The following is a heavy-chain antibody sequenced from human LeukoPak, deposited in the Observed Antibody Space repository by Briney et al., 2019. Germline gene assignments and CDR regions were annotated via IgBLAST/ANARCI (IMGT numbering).Heavy chain of an antibody. CDR1: GGTFSSYA. Sequence: ASVKVSCKASGGTFSSYAISWVRQAPGQGLEWMGGIIPIFGTANYAQKFQGRVTITRNTSISTAYMELSSLRSEDTAVYYCARSKYCSSTSCYGGRYYYYYYYMDVWGKGTTVTVSS. CDR3: ARSKYCSSTSCYGGRYYYYYYYMDV. V-gene: IGHV1-69*05. J-gene: IGHJ6*03. CDR2: IIPIFGTA. D-gene: IGHD2-2*01.